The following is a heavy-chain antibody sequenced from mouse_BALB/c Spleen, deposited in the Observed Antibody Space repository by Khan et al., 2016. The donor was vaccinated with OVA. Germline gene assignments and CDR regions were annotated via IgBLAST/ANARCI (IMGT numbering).Heavy chain of an antibody. Sequence: QVQLKQSGAELAKPGASVKMSCKASGYTFTSYWMHWVNQRPGQGLEWIGSINPSTGYTEYNQKFKDKATLTTDKSSSTAYMQLSSLTSEDSAVYCWAASILFYYGMNYWGQGTSVTVSS. V-gene: IGHV1-7*01. J-gene: IGHJ4*01. D-gene: IGHD6-1*01. CDR2: INPSTGYT. CDR1: GYTFTSYW. CDR3: AASILFYYGMNY.